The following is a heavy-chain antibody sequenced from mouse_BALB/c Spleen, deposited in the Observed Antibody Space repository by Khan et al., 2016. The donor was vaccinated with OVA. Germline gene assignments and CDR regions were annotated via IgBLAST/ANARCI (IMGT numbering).Heavy chain of an antibody. CDR1: GYSITSDYA. J-gene: IGHJ2*01. CDR3: ARVYGGDFDY. V-gene: IGHV3-2*02. D-gene: IGHD1-1*01. Sequence: EVELVESGPGLVKPSQSLSLTCTVTGYSITSDYAWNWIRQFPGNKLEWMGFISYSGTTNYNPSLKSRISITRDTTKNQFFLQLNSVTIEDTATYYCARVYGGDFDYWGQGTTLTVSS. CDR2: ISYSGTT.